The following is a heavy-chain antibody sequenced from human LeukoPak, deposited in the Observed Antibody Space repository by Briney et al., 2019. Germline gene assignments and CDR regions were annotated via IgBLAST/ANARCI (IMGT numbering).Heavy chain of an antibody. Sequence: SETLSLTCSVSVDSIGSSSCYWGWIRQPPGKGLEWNVYIYYSGSTHYNPSLKSQATISIDTPKNQFSLKLSSVAAVETAVYYCARGNWEVITPDYWGQGTLVTVSS. J-gene: IGHJ4*02. D-gene: IGHD3-22*01. CDR2: IYYSGST. V-gene: IGHV4-61*05. CDR3: ARGNWEVITPDY. CDR1: VDSIGSSSCY.